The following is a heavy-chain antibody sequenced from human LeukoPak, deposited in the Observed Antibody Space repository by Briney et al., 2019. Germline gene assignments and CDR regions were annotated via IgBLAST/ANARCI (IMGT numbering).Heavy chain of an antibody. CDR1: GGSISSGDYY. CDR3: AREAYGGNVAFDI. CDR2: IYYSGST. V-gene: IGHV4-30-4*01. D-gene: IGHD4-23*01. J-gene: IGHJ3*02. Sequence: PSETLSLTCTVSGGSISSGDYYWRWIRQPPGEGLEWIGYIYYSGSTYYNPSLKSRVTISVDTSKTQFSLKLSSVTAADTAVYYCAREAYGGNVAFDIWGQGTMVTVSS.